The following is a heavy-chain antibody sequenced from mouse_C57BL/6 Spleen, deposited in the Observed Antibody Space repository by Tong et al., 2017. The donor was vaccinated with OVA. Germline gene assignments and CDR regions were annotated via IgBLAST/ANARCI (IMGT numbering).Heavy chain of an antibody. CDR3: AREFDY. J-gene: IGHJ3*01. CDR2: ISSGGSYT. V-gene: IGHV5-4*01. Sequence: EVQLQESGGGLVQPGESLKLSCESNEYEFPSHDMSWVRQTPDKRLEWVATISSGGSYTYYPDNVKGRFTISRDNAKNNLYLQMSHLKSEDTAMYYCAREFDYWGQGTLVTVSA. CDR1: EYEFPSHD.